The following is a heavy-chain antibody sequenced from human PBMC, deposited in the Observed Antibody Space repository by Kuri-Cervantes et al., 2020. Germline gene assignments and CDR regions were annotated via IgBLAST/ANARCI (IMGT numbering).Heavy chain of an antibody. CDR1: GYTFTSYD. CDR3: AKESRYCSSTPQEVVCYYYGMDV. CDR2: MNPNSGNT. Sequence: ASVKVSCKASGYTFTSYDINWVRQATGQGLEWMGWMNPNSGNTGYAQKFQGRVTMTRNTSISTAYMELSSLRSEDTAVYYCAKESRYCSSTPQEVVCYYYGMDVWGQGTTVTVSS. J-gene: IGHJ6*02. V-gene: IGHV1-8*01. D-gene: IGHD2-2*01.